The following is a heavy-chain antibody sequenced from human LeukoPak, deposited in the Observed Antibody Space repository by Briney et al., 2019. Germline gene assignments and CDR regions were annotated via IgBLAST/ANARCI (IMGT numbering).Heavy chain of an antibody. J-gene: IGHJ4*02. CDR1: GYTFTTYH. CDR2: MNPNSGNT. Sequence: ASVKVSCKASGYTFTTYHINWVRQATGQGLEWMGWMNPNSGNTGYAQKFQGRVTMTRNTSISTAYMELSSLRSEDTAVYYCARGKRLVDIVATIRYYFDYWGQGTLVTVSS. V-gene: IGHV1-8*01. D-gene: IGHD5-12*01. CDR3: ARGKRLVDIVATIRYYFDY.